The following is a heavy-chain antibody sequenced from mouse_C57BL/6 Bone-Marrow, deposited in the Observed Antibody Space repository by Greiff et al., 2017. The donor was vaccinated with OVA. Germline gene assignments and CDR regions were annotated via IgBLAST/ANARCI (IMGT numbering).Heavy chain of an antibody. CDR2: IRSKSNNYAT. V-gene: IGHV10-1*01. J-gene: IGHJ1*03. CDR1: GFSFNTYA. CDR3: VRHRATGVYFEV. Sequence: EVKVEESGGGLVQPKGSLKLSCEASGFSFNTYAMNWVRQAPGKGLEWVARIRSKSNNYATYYADSVKDRFTISRDDAESMLYLQMNNLKAEDTAMYYGVRHRATGVYFEVWGTGTTVTVSS. D-gene: IGHD3-1*01.